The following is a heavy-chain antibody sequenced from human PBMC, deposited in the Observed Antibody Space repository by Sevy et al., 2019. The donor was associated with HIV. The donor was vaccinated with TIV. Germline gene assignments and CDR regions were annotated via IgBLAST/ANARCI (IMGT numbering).Heavy chain of an antibody. D-gene: IGHD6-19*01. CDR1: GFTFNDYA. CDR2: ISWTSGRI. V-gene: IGHV3-9*01. J-gene: IGHJ6*02. Sequence: GGSLRLSCAASGFTFNDYAMHWVRQAPGKGLEWVSGISWTSGRIGYADSVKGRFTISRDNAKNSLYLQMNSLRAEDTALYYCAKDIKKSSGTPRFVDGTDVWGQGTTVTVSS. CDR3: AKDIKKSSGTPRFVDGTDV.